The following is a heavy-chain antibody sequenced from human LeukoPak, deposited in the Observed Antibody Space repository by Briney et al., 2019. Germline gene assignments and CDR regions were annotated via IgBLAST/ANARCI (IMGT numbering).Heavy chain of an antibody. Sequence: PSETLSLTCAVYGGSFSGYYWSWVRQAPGKGLEWVSVIYSGGSTYYADSVKGRFTISGDNSKNTLFLQMNSLRAEDTAVYYCAREEPRYSGSYHYWGQGTLVTVSS. CDR3: AREEPRYSGSYHY. D-gene: IGHD1-26*01. J-gene: IGHJ4*02. V-gene: IGHV3-53*01. CDR2: IYSGGST. CDR1: GGSFSGYY.